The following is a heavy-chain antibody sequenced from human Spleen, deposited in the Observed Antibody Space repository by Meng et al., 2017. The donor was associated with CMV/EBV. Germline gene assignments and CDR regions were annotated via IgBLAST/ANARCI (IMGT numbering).Heavy chain of an antibody. CDR1: GGSFSGYY. V-gene: IGHV4-34*01. D-gene: IGHD2-2*01. J-gene: IGHJ4*02. CDR2: INHSGST. Sequence: QVQLQQWGAGLLKPSETLSLTCAVYGGSFSGYYWSWIRQPPGKGLEWIGEINHSGSTNYNPSLKSRVTISVDTSKNQFSLKLSSVTAADTAVYYCARGRSAGIVVVPAANFDYWGQGTLVTVSS. CDR3: ARGRSAGIVVVPAANFDY.